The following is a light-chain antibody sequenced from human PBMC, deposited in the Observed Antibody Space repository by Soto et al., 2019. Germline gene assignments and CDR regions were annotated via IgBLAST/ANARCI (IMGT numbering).Light chain of an antibody. CDR2: GTS. V-gene: IGKV3-20*01. CDR1: QSIVTY. Sequence: TQSPSTLSASVGDRVTITCRASQSIVTYLNWYQQKPGQAPRLLIYGTSSRATGIPDRFSGSGSGTDFTLTISRLEPEDFAVYYCQQYGNSPITFGQGTRLEIK. J-gene: IGKJ5*01. CDR3: QQYGNSPIT.